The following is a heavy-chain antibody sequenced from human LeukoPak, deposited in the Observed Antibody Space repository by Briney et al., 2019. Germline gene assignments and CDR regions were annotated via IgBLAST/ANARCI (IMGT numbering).Heavy chain of an antibody. CDR3: ARDRPRGQGYCSSTSCYGGYYGMDV. CDR2: INPSGGST. Sequence: ASVKVSCKASGYTFTSYYIHWVRQAPGQGLEWMGIINPSGGSTSYAQKFQGRVTMTRDTSTSTVYMELSSLRSEDTAVYYCARDRPRGQGYCSSTSCYGGYYGMDVWGQGTTVTVSS. D-gene: IGHD2-2*01. J-gene: IGHJ6*02. CDR1: GYTFTSYY. V-gene: IGHV1-46*01.